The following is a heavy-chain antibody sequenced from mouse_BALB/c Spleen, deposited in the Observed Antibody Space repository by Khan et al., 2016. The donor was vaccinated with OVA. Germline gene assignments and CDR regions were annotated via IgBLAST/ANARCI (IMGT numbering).Heavy chain of an antibody. V-gene: IGHV5-6-4*01. D-gene: IGHD1-1*01. Sequence: EVELVESGGGLVKPGGSLKLSCAASGFAFSSYSMSWVRQTPEKRLEWVATITSGGSYTYYPDSVKGRFTLSRDHAKNTLHLQLRSLKSEDTAMYYCTRDRNYYGSSFYFDYWGQGTTLTVSS. CDR1: GFAFSSYS. J-gene: IGHJ2*01. CDR2: ITSGGSYT. CDR3: TRDRNYYGSSFYFDY.